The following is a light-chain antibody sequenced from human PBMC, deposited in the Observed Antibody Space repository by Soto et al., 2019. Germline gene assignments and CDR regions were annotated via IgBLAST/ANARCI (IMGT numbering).Light chain of an antibody. CDR1: RSLVHSDGNTY. V-gene: IGKV2-24*01. J-gene: IGKJ1*01. CDR3: AQETHFPRT. Sequence: DIVMTQTPLSSPVTLGQPASISCRSSRSLVHSDGNTYLSWLQQRPGQPPRLLIYRVSNRFSGVPDRFRVSGTGTDFTLKISRVEVEEGGVYFCAQETHFPRTVGQGTKVEI. CDR2: RVS.